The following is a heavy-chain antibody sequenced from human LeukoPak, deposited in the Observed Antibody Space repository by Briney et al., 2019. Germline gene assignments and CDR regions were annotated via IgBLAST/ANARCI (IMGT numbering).Heavy chain of an antibody. CDR2: INPNSGGT. CDR3: ARALVEGQQRVPGY. J-gene: IGHJ4*02. CDR1: GYTFTGYY. D-gene: IGHD6-13*01. Sequence: ASVKVSCKASGYTFTGYYMHWVRQAPGQGLEWMGWINPNSGGTNYAQKFQGWVTMTRDTSISTAYMELSRLRSDDTAVYYCARALVEGQQRVPGYWGQGTLVTVSS. V-gene: IGHV1-2*04.